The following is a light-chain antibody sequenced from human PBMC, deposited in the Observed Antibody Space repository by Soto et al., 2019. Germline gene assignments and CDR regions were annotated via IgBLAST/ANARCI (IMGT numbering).Light chain of an antibody. CDR2: EVS. Sequence: QSALTQPASVSGSPGQWITISCTGTSSDVGGYNYVSWYQQHPGKAPKLMIYEVSNRPSGVSNRFSGSKSGHTASLTISGLQSEDEADYFCTSYTSSTTLDVFGTGTKVTVL. J-gene: IGLJ1*01. CDR3: TSYTSSTTLDV. CDR1: SSDVGGYNY. V-gene: IGLV2-14*01.